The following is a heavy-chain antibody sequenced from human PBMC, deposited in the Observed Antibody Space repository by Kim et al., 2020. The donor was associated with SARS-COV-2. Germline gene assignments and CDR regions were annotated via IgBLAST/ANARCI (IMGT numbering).Heavy chain of an antibody. Sequence: YAQKFQGGLTITADESTNTAYMDLRSLRSDDTAVYYCARGAGGGTTTFFDSWGQGTLVTVSS. V-gene: IGHV1-69*01. CDR3: ARGAGGGTTTFFDS. D-gene: IGHD1-7*01. J-gene: IGHJ4*02.